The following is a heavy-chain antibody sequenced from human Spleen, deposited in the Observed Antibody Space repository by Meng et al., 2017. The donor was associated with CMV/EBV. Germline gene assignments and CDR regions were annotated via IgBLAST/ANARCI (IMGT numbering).Heavy chain of an antibody. J-gene: IGHJ6*02. Sequence: ASVKVSCKASGYTFTGYYMHWVRQAPGQGLEWMGWINPNSGGTNYAQKFQGRVTITADKSTSTAYMELSSLRSEDTAVYYCARVGGPPYCSSTSCYIEGDYYYYYGMDVWGQGTTVTVSS. D-gene: IGHD2-2*02. CDR3: ARVGGPPYCSSTSCYIEGDYYYYYGMDV. CDR2: INPNSGGT. V-gene: IGHV1-2*02. CDR1: GYTFTGYY.